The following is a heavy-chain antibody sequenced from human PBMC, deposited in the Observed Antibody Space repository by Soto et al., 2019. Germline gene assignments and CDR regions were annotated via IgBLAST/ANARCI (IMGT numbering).Heavy chain of an antibody. CDR1: RVAFSKFI. D-gene: IGHD6-19*01. Sequence: QAQLEQSGGEVKKPGSSVKVSCKASRVAFSKFIVTWVRQAPGLGLEWVGGIIPIFGTANYAQKFQGRGTITADESTSTSYMEVNNLRSEDTAVYYCAKGRYSSPLCYYYGMDVWGQGTTVTVSS. CDR2: IIPIFGTA. J-gene: IGHJ6*02. CDR3: AKGRYSSPLCYYYGMDV. V-gene: IGHV1-69*01.